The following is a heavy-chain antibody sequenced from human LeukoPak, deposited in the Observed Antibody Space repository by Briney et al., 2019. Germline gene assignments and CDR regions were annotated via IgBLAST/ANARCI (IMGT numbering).Heavy chain of an antibody. CDR3: ARGPYAYTSSATLGSYNWFDP. CDR2: IYPGDSHT. J-gene: IGHJ5*02. D-gene: IGHD2-2*02. Sequence: GESLKISCKGSEYSFPNYWIGWVRQMPGKGLEWMGIIYPGDSHTSYSPSFQDQVTISVDKSISTAYLQWSSLKASDTGMYYCARGPYAYTSSATLGSYNWFDPWGQGSLVTVSS. V-gene: IGHV5-51*01. CDR1: EYSFPNYW.